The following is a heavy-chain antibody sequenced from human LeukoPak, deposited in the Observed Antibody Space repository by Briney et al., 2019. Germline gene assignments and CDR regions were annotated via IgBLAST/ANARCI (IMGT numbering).Heavy chain of an antibody. CDR2: IYPGDSDT. V-gene: IGHV5-51*01. Sequence: GESLKISCKGSGYTFTSYWIGWVRQLPGKGLEWMGIIYPGDSDTRYSPSFQGQVTISADKSISTAYLQWSSLKASDTAMYYCARRRKGSGSSDSDWFDPWGQGTLVTVSS. D-gene: IGHD3-10*01. J-gene: IGHJ5*02. CDR1: GYTFTSYW. CDR3: ARRRKGSGSSDSDWFDP.